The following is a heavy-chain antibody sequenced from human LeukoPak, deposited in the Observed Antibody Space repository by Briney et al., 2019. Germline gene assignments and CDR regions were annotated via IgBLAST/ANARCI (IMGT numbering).Heavy chain of an antibody. CDR1: GFSVCSNY. D-gene: IGHD1-14*01. J-gene: IGHJ4*02. V-gene: IGHV3-53*01. CDR3: ARRPGN. CDR2: IYSGGAI. Sequence: GGSLRLSCVASGFSVCSNYMSWVRQAPGKGLEWVSLIYSGGAIRYADSVKGRFTISRDSSKNTLFLQMNDLTVEDTARYYCARRPGNWGQGILVSVSS.